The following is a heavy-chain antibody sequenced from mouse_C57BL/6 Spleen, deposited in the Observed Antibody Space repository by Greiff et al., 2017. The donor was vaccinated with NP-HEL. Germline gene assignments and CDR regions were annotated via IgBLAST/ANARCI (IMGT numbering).Heavy chain of an antibody. V-gene: IGHV1-55*01. CDR1: GYTFTSYW. D-gene: IGHD1-1*01. Sequence: VQLQQPGAELVKPGASVKMSCKASGYTFTSYWITWVKQRPGQGLEWIGDIYPGSGSTNYNEKFKSKATLTVDTSSSTAYMQLSSLTSEDSAVYYCARWGGSSPYWYFDVWGTGTTVTVSS. CDR2: IYPGSGST. J-gene: IGHJ1*03. CDR3: ARWGGSSPYWYFDV.